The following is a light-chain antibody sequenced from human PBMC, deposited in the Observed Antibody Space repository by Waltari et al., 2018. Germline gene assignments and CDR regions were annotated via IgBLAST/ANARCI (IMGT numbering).Light chain of an antibody. CDR3: CSYAGSGTTWV. V-gene: IGLV2-23*01. CDR2: EDN. Sequence: QSALTQPASVSGSPGQSITISCTGASIDVGSYTLVSWYQQHPDKAPKLMIYEDNKRPSGVSTRFSGSKSGNTASLTISGLQAEDEADYYCCSYAGSGTTWVFGGGTKLTVL. CDR1: SIDVGSYTL. J-gene: IGLJ3*02.